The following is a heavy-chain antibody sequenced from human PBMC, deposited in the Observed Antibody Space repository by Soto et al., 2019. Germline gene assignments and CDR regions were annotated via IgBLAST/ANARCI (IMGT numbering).Heavy chain of an antibody. D-gene: IGHD3-3*01. Sequence: EVQLLESGGGLVQPGGSLRLSCAASGFTFSSYAMSWVRQAPGKGLEWVSLISGSGGSTYYADSVKGRFTISRDNSKNTLYLQMNSLRAEDTAVYYCAKARDYDFWSGYSNWGQGTLVTVSS. CDR2: ISGSGGST. CDR1: GFTFSSYA. V-gene: IGHV3-23*01. J-gene: IGHJ4*02. CDR3: AKARDYDFWSGYSN.